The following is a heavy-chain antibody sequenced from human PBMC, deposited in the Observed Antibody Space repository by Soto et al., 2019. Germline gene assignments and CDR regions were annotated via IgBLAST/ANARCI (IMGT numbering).Heavy chain of an antibody. CDR2: IYYSGST. CDR3: ERHRGPSRTGKGFGY. J-gene: IGHJ4*02. D-gene: IGHD3-9*01. CDR1: GASISSSSYL. Sequence: PSETLSLTCTVSGASISSSSYLWGWIRQPPGKGLEWIGSIYYSGSTYYNPSLNSRATISLDTSKNQFSLKLSSVTAADTAVYYCERHRGPSRTGKGFGYWGQGTQVTVYS. V-gene: IGHV4-39*01.